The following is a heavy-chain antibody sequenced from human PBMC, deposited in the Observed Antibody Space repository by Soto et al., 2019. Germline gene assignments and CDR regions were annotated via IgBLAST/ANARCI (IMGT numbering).Heavy chain of an antibody. CDR2: INHSGST. J-gene: IGHJ6*02. D-gene: IGHD5-18*01. CDR3: ERSGSYCYLRYYGIDV. CDR1: GGSFSGYY. V-gene: IGHV4-34*01. Sequence: SETLSLTCAVYGGSFSGYYWSWIRQPPGKGLEWIGEINHSGSTNYNPSLKSRVTISVDTSKNQFSLKLSSVTAADTAVYYCERSGSYCYLRYYGIDVCGQGTPFTVSS.